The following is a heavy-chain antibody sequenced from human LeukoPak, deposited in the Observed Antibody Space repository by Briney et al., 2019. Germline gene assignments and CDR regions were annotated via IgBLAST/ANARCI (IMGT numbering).Heavy chain of an antibody. Sequence: SETLSLTCTVSGGSISSSTYCWSWVRQPPGKGLEWIGCMYHSGNTYYNPSLKSRVTISVDTSKNQFSLKLSSVTAADTAVYYCARDRRDRIDYWGQGILVTVSS. V-gene: IGHV4-39*07. CDR2: MYHSGNT. CDR1: GGSISSSTYC. CDR3: ARDRRDRIDY. J-gene: IGHJ4*02.